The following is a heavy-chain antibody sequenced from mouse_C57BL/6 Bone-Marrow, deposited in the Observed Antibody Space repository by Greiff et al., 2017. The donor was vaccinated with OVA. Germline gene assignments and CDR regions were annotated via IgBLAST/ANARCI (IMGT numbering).Heavy chain of an antibody. D-gene: IGHD1-1*01. CDR2: ISSGSSTI. CDR3: AFYYYGSSYWYFDV. J-gene: IGHJ1*03. CDR1: GFTFSDYG. V-gene: IGHV5-17*01. Sequence: EVKLMESGGGLVKPGGSLKLSCAASGFTFSDYGMHWVRQAPEKGLEWVAYISSGSSTIYYADTVKGRFTISRDNAKNTLFLQMTGLRSEDTAMYYCAFYYYGSSYWYFDVWGTGTTVTVSS.